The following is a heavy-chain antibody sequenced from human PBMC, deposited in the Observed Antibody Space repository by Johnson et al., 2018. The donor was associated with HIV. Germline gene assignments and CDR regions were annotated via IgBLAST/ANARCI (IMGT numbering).Heavy chain of an antibody. CDR2: TSSDGINK. V-gene: IGHV3-30*14. D-gene: IGHD5-24*01. CDR1: GLTFSDFA. Sequence: QVQVVESGGGVVQPGRSLRLSCAASGLTFSDFAMHWVRQAPGKGLEWVAVTSSDGINKYYATSVKGRFTISRDNSKNTLYLQMGSLRAEDMAVYFCARCRDAYTLLSAFDIWGQGTMVTVSS. CDR3: ARCRDAYTLLSAFDI. J-gene: IGHJ3*02.